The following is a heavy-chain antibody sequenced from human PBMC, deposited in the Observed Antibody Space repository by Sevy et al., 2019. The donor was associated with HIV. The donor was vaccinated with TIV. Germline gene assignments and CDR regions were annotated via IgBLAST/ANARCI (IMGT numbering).Heavy chain of an antibody. CDR1: GGSINSDH. CDR3: ARRNDFDF. CDR2: VYYTGGT. J-gene: IGHJ3*01. Sequence: SETLSLTCTVSGGSINSDHWNWIRQPPGKGLEWIGYVYYTGGTNYNPSLKNRVTISVDRTKNQFSLNLTSVTAADTAGYYWARRNDFDFWGQGTMVTVSS. V-gene: IGHV4-59*08.